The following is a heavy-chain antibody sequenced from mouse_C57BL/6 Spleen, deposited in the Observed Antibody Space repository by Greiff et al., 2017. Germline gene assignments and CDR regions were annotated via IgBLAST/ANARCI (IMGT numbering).Heavy chain of an antibody. CDR2: ISGGGGNT. CDR1: GFTFSSYT. Sequence: DVKLVESGGGLVKPGGSLKLSCAASGFTFSSYTMSWVRQTPEKRLEWVATISGGGGNTYYPDSVKGRFTISRDNAKNTLYLQMSSLRSEDTALYYCARQSNYGYFDVWGTGTTVTVSS. D-gene: IGHD2-5*01. J-gene: IGHJ1*03. CDR3: ARQSNYGYFDV. V-gene: IGHV5-9*01.